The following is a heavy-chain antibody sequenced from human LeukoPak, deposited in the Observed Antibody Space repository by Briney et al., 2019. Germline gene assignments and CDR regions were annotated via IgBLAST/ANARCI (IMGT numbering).Heavy chain of an antibody. CDR1: GGTFSTFA. V-gene: IGHV1-69*13. CDR3: AREPRVGESTSTF. D-gene: IGHD3-16*01. J-gene: IGHJ4*02. Sequence: TSVKVSCKASGGTFSTFAIGWVRQAPGQGFEWMGRIIPTSSVPNYAQKFRDRLTISADASARTAYLELSSLTSDDTAVYYCAREPRVGESTSTFWGQGTLVTVSS. CDR2: IIPTSSVP.